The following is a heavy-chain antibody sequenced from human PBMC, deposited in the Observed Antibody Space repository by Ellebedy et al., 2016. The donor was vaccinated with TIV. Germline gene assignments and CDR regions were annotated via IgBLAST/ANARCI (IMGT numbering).Heavy chain of an antibody. J-gene: IGHJ6*03. V-gene: IGHV4-59*08. Sequence: MPSETLSLTFTVSGDSISPYYWNWIRQPPGKGLGWIGYIHYSGSANYNPSLKSRVTISVDTSKNQFSLNLSSVTAADTAMYYCARQHDPKYNNYMDVWGKGTTVTVSS. CDR2: IHYSGSA. CDR3: ARQHDPKYNNYMDV. CDR1: GDSISPYY.